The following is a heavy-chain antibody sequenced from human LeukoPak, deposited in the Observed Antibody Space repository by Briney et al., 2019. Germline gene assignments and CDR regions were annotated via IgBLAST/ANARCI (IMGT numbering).Heavy chain of an antibody. Sequence: SETLSLTCTVSDDSISDYYRGWIRQPPGKGLEWIGYFYNSGRSTYNPSLRSRVTISADTSKNHFSLKLNSVTTADTAVYYCTRGAGWLIDYWGQGILVTVSS. CDR3: TRGAGWLIDY. D-gene: IGHD3-16*01. CDR1: DDSISDYY. J-gene: IGHJ4*02. V-gene: IGHV4-59*01. CDR2: FYNSGRS.